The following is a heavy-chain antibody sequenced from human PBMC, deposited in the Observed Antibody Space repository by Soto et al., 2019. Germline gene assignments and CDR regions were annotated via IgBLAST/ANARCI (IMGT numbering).Heavy chain of an antibody. CDR1: GYTFTSYG. V-gene: IGHV1-18*01. CDR3: ARVGDRGYSYEDAFDI. Sequence: ASVKVSCKASGYTFTSYGISWVRQAPGQGLEWKGWISAYNGNTNYAQKLQGRVTMTTDTSTSTAYMELSSLRSEDTAVYYCARVGDRGYSYEDAFDIWGQGTMVTVSS. CDR2: ISAYNGNT. D-gene: IGHD5-18*01. J-gene: IGHJ3*02.